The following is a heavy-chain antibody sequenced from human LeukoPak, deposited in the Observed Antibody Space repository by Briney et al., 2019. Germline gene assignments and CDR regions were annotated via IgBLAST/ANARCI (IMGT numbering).Heavy chain of an antibody. CDR3: TRRRIATAGDFDC. CDR1: GFTFHHYA. D-gene: IGHD6-13*01. CDR2: ISDDGVTT. J-gene: IGHJ4*02. V-gene: IGHV3-23*01. Sequence: GGSLRLSCAASGFTFHHYAMTWVRQASGKGLEWVSHISDDGVTTRYADSVKGRFTISRNNFRNTLYLQMSSLRAEDTALYYCTRRRIATAGDFDCWGQGTLVTVSS.